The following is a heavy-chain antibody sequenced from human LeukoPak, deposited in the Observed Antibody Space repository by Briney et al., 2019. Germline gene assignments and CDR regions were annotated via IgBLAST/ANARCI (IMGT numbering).Heavy chain of an antibody. J-gene: IGHJ5*02. D-gene: IGHD4-23*01. V-gene: IGHV3-48*04. Sequence: PGGSLRLSCAASGFTFSSSGMNWVRQAPGKGLVWVSYISSATSTIYYADSVKGRFTISRDNAKNSLYLQMNSLRAEDTAVYYCARDVTYYGGDWFDPWGQGTLVTVSS. CDR1: GFTFSSSG. CDR2: ISSATSTI. CDR3: ARDVTYYGGDWFDP.